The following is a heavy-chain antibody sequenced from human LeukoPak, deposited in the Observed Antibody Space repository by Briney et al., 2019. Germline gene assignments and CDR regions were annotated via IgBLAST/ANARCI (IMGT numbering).Heavy chain of an antibody. CDR2: IYHSGST. J-gene: IGHJ4*02. Sequence: SETLSLTCAVSGGSISSSNWWSWVRQPPGKGLEWIGEIYHSGSTNYNPSLKSRVTISVDKSKNQFSLKLSSVTAADTAVYYCARGPGVGAPGRSYFDYWGQGTLVTVSS. CDR3: ARGPGVGAPGRSYFDY. CDR1: GGSISSSNW. D-gene: IGHD1-26*01. V-gene: IGHV4-4*02.